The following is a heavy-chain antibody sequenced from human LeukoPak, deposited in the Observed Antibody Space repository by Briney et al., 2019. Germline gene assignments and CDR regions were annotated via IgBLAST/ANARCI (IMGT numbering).Heavy chain of an antibody. V-gene: IGHV4-39*01. CDR1: GGSIRSSDYY. Sequence: SETLSLTCTVSGGSIRSSDYYWGWIRQPPEKGLEWIASIYYSGTTHYNPSHQSRVTMSVDTSKNQFSLKLSSVTAADTAVYYCARVNTQGVPSPWGQGILVTVSS. CDR2: IYYSGTT. D-gene: IGHD2-15*01. CDR3: ARVNTQGVPSP. J-gene: IGHJ5*02.